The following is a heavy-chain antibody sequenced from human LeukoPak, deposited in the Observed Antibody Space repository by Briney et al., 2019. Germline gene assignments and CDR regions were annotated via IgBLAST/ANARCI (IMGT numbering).Heavy chain of an antibody. CDR3: ARARPLMTTVTLRGADYGMDV. CDR1: GGTFSSYD. J-gene: IGHJ6*04. Sequence: ASVKVSCKASGGTFSSYDISWVRQAPGQGLEWMGGIIPIFGTANYAQKFQGRVTITADESTSTAYMELSSLRSEDTAVYYCARARPLMTTVTLRGADYGMDVWGKGTTVTVSS. V-gene: IGHV1-69*13. CDR2: IIPIFGTA. D-gene: IGHD4-17*01.